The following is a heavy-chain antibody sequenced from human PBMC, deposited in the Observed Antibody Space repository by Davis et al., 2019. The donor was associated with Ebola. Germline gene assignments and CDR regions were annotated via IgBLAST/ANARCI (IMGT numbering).Heavy chain of an antibody. CDR3: ARDYYDSNGYLYYFDS. V-gene: IGHV4-4*02. Sequence: MPSETLSLTCAVSGASISSRNWWRWVRQLPGKGLEWIGEIYHGGNTNYNPSLKSRAIISVDKSKNQFSLKLSSVTAADTAVYYCARDYYDSNGYLYYFDSWGQGTLVTVSS. J-gene: IGHJ4*02. D-gene: IGHD3-22*01. CDR1: GASISSRNW. CDR2: IYHGGNT.